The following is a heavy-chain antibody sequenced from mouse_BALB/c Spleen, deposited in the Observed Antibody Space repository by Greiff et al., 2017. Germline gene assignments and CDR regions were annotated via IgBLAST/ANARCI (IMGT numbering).Heavy chain of an antibody. CDR3: ARAPTGYYFDY. D-gene: IGHD4-1*02. J-gene: IGHJ2*01. CDR1: GFTFSDYG. Sequence: DVMLVESGGGLVQPGGSRKLSCAASGFTFSDYGMAWVRQAPGKGPEWVAFISNLAYSIYYADTVTGRFTISRENAKNTLYLEMSSLRSEDTAMYYCARAPTGYYFDYWGQGTTLTVSS. CDR2: ISNLAYSI. V-gene: IGHV5-15*02.